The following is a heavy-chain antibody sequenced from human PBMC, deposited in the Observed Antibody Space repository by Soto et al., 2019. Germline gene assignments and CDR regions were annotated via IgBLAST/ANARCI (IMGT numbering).Heavy chain of an antibody. CDR1: GFTFSSYS. V-gene: IGHV3-21*01. CDR2: ISSSSSYI. CDR3: ATYRYYESSGNPRGLDI. J-gene: IGHJ3*02. Sequence: PGGSLRLSCAASGFTFSSYSMNWVRQAPGKGLEWGSSISSSSSYIYYADSVKGRFTISRDNAKNSLYLQMNSLRAEDTAVYYCATYRYYESSGNPRGLDISGQGTMVTVSS. D-gene: IGHD6-25*01.